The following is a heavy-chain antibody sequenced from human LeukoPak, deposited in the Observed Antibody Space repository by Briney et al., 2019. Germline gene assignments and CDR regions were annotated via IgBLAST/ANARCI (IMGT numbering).Heavy chain of an antibody. CDR2: IYTSGST. CDR3: ARVVAAAGYNWFDP. CDR1: GGSISSGSYY. Sequence: SETLSLTCTVAGGSISSGSYYWSWIRQPAGKGLEWIGRIYTSGSTNYNPSLKSRATMSVDTSKNQFSLKLSSVTAADTAVYYCARVVAAAGYNWFDPWGQGTLVTVSS. V-gene: IGHV4-61*02. J-gene: IGHJ5*02. D-gene: IGHD6-13*01.